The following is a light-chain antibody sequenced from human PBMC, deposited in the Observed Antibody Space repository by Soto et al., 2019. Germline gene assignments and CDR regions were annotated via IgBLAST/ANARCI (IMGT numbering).Light chain of an antibody. Sequence: DIQMTQSPSTLSASVGDRVTLTCLASQGISTFLAWYQQKPGKVPKLLIYGSSTLQSGVPSRFSGSGSGTDFTLTISSLQPEDVATYYCQKYDSDPRTFGQGTKVDI. CDR2: GSS. CDR1: QGISTF. V-gene: IGKV1-27*01. J-gene: IGKJ1*01. CDR3: QKYDSDPRT.